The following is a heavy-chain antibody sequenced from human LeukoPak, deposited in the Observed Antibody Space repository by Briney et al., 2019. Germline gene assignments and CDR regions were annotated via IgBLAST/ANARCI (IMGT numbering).Heavy chain of an antibody. J-gene: IGHJ4*02. CDR1: GFTFSSYG. CDR2: IRYDGSNK. D-gene: IGHD5-24*01. CDR3: ARDPGRWLQSSDY. Sequence: GGSLRLSCAASGFTFSSYGMHWVRQAPGKGLEWVTFIRYDGSNKYYADSVKGRFTISRDNSKNTLYLEMNSLRVEDTAVYYCARDPGRWLQSSDYWGQGTLVTVSS. V-gene: IGHV3-30*02.